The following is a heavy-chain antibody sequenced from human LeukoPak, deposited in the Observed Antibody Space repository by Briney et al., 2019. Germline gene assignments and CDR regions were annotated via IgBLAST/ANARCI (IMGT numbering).Heavy chain of an antibody. CDR3: ARANFLYCSSSTCLFDY. V-gene: IGHV1-2*02. Sequence: ASAKVSCKASGYTFTDCYMHWVRQAPGQGFEWMGWINPNDGDTNYAQKFQGRVTMTRDTSISTAHMEVSRLRSDDTAVYYCARANFLYCSSSTCLFDYWGQGTLVTVSS. CDR1: GYTFTDCY. D-gene: IGHD2-2*01. J-gene: IGHJ4*02. CDR2: INPNDGDT.